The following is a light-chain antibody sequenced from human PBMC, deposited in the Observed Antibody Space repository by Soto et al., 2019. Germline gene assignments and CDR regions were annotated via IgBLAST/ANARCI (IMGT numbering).Light chain of an antibody. J-gene: IGKJ5*01. Sequence: ETVLTQSPATLSLSPGERATLSCRASQYVAKYIAWYQQKIGQAPRLLIYDGSNRATGIPARFSGSGSGTDFTLTISSLEPEDFAVYYCQQRKNWPPITFGQGTRLEI. CDR3: QQRKNWPPIT. CDR1: QYVAKY. V-gene: IGKV3-11*01. CDR2: DGS.